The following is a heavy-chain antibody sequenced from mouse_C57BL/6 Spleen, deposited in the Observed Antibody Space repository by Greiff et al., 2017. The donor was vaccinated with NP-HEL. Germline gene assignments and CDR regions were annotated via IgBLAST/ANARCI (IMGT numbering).Heavy chain of an antibody. CDR3: ARGGLLLSYWYFDV. J-gene: IGHJ1*03. Sequence: QVQLKQSGAELARPGASVKMSCKASGYTFTSYTMHWVKQRPGQGLEWIGYINPSSGYTKYNQKFKDKATLTADKSSSTAYMQLSSLTSEDSAVYYRARGGLLLSYWYFDVWGTGTTVTVSS. CDR2: INPSSGYT. D-gene: IGHD1-1*01. CDR1: GYTFTSYT. V-gene: IGHV1-4*01.